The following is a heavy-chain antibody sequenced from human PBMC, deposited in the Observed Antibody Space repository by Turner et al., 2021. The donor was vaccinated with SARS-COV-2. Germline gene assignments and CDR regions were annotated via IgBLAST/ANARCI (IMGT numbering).Heavy chain of an antibody. J-gene: IGHJ4*02. CDR3: ARDGGTGTTFPFFDY. CDR1: GFTFSSYG. Sequence: QVQLVESGGGVVQPERSLRLSCAAAGFTFSSYGMHWVRQAPGKGLEGVAVIWYAGSYKYYADSVKGRFTISRDNSKNTLYLQMNSLRAEDTALYYCARDGGTGTTFPFFDYWGQGTLVTVSS. D-gene: IGHD1-7*01. V-gene: IGHV3-33*01. CDR2: IWYAGSYK.